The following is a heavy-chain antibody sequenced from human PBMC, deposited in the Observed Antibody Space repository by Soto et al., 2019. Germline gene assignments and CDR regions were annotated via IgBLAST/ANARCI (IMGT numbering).Heavy chain of an antibody. V-gene: IGHV4-39*01. D-gene: IGHD1-26*01. J-gene: IGHJ4*02. Sequence: SETLSLTCTVSGGSISSSSYYWGWIRQPPGKGLEWIGSIYYSGSTYYNPSLKSRVTISVDTSKNQFSLKLSSVTAADTAVYYCARQYSGSYELGYWGQGTLVTVSS. CDR3: ARQYSGSYELGY. CDR2: IYYSGST. CDR1: GGSISSSSYY.